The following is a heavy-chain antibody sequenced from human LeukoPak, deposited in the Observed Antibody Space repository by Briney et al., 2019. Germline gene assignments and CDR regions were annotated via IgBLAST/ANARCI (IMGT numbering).Heavy chain of an antibody. V-gene: IGHV1-69*04. CDR1: GGTFSSYA. CDR2: IIPILGIA. Sequence: SVKVSCKASGGTFSSYAISWVRQAPGQGLEWMGRIIPILGIANYAQKFQGRVTITADKSTSTAYMELSSLRSEDTAVYYCARDRPPYSCSSNWFDPWGQGTLVTVSS. J-gene: IGHJ5*02. D-gene: IGHD6-6*01. CDR3: ARDRPPYSCSSNWFDP.